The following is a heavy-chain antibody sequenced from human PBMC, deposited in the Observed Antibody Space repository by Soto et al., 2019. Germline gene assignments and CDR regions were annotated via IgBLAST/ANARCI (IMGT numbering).Heavy chain of an antibody. D-gene: IGHD6-6*01. CDR2: IYYSGST. J-gene: IGHJ6*03. CDR3: ARALYSSSPYYYYYYYMDV. Sequence: SETLSLTCTVSGGSISSYYWSWIRQPPGKGLEWIGYIYYSGSTNYNPSLKSRVTISVDTSKNQFSLKLSSVTAADTAVYYCARALYSSSPYYYYYYYMDVWGKGTTVTVSS. V-gene: IGHV4-59*01. CDR1: GGSISSYY.